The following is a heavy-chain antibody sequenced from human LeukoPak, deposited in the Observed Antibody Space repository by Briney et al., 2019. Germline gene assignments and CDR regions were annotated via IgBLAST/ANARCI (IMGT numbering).Heavy chain of an antibody. D-gene: IGHD6-19*01. CDR1: GYTFTGYY. J-gene: IGHJ2*01. V-gene: IGHV1-2*02. CDR3: ARGVLIAVLEDWYFDL. CDR2: INPNSGGT. Sequence: GASVKVSCKASGYTFTGYYMHWVRQAPGQGLEWMGWINPNSGGTNYAQKFQGRVTMTRDTSISTAYMELSRLRSDDTAVYYCARGVLIAVLEDWYFDLWGRGTLVTVSS.